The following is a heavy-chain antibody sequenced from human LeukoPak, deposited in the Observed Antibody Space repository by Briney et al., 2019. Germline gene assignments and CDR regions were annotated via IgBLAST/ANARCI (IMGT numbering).Heavy chain of an antibody. D-gene: IGHD3-22*01. CDR3: ARERSGYYSTFDY. CDR2: IWYDGSNK. J-gene: IGHJ4*02. V-gene: IGHV3-33*01. CDR1: GFTFGSYG. Sequence: GGSLRLSCAASGFTFGSYGMHWVRQAPGKGLEWVAVIWYDGSNKYYADSVKGRFTISRDNSKNTLYLQMNSLRAEDTAVYYCARERSGYYSTFDYWGQATLVTVSS.